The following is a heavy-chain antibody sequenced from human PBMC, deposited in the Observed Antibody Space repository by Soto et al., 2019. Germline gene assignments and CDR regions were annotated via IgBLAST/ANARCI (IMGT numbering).Heavy chain of an antibody. Sequence: GASVKVSCKASGVTFSSYAISWVRQAPGQGLEWMGGIIPIFGTANYAQKFQGRVTITADESTSTAYMELSSLRSEDTAVYYCARKRLRYFDWSQHYYYYYGMDVWGQGTTVTVSS. D-gene: IGHD3-9*01. J-gene: IGHJ6*02. V-gene: IGHV1-69*13. CDR3: ARKRLRYFDWSQHYYYYYGMDV. CDR2: IIPIFGTA. CDR1: GVTFSSYA.